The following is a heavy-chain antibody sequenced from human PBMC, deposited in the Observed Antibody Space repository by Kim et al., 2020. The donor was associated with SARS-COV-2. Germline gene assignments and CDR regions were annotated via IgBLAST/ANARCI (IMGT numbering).Heavy chain of an antibody. CDR1: GFTFGDYA. V-gene: IGHV3-9*01. Sequence: GGSLRLSCAASGFTFGDYAMNWVRQAPGKGLEWVSGISWNSGSIGYADSVKGRFTISSDNAKNSLYLQMNSLRAEDTALYYCAKDENSGSYRFDYWGQGTLVTVSS. CDR2: ISWNSGSI. D-gene: IGHD1-26*01. CDR3: AKDENSGSYRFDY. J-gene: IGHJ4*02.